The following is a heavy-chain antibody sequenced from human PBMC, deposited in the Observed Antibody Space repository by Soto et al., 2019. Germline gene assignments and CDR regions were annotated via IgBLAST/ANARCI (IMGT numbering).Heavy chain of an antibody. V-gene: IGHV3-33*01. D-gene: IGHD2-2*01. CDR2: IWYDGSNK. J-gene: IGHJ6*02. Sequence: GGSLRLSCAASGFTFRSYGMHWVRQAPGKGLEWVAVIWYDGSNKYYADSVKGRFTISRDNSKNTLYLQMNSQRAEDTAVYYCARDLAGEEVVPAAMPDTYYYYYGMDVWGQGTTVTVSS. CDR1: GFTFRSYG. CDR3: ARDLAGEEVVPAAMPDTYYYYYGMDV.